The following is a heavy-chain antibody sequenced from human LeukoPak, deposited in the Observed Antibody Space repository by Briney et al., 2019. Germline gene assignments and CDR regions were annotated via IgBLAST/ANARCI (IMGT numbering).Heavy chain of an antibody. V-gene: IGHV3-48*04. CDR1: GFTFSSFA. J-gene: IGHJ4*02. CDR3: ARDLSGVTGYTYGRGIDY. CDR2: ITSSGSAR. D-gene: IGHD5-18*01. Sequence: AGGSLRLSCAASGFTFSSFAMNWVRQAPGKGLEWISYITSSGSARFYADSVKGRFTISRDNAKTSLYLQMNSLRAEDTAVYYCARDLSGVTGYTYGRGIDYWGQGTLVTVSS.